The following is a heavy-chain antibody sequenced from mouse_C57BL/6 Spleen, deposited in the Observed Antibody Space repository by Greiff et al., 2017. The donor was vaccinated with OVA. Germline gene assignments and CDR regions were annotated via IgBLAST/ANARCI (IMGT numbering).Heavy chain of an antibody. CDR3: ARVDYGSSNWYFDV. D-gene: IGHD1-1*01. CDR1: GFTFSDYY. V-gene: IGHV5-16*01. J-gene: IGHJ1*03. Sequence: EVQRVESEGGLVQPGSSMKLSCTASGFTFSDYYMAWVRQVPEKGLEWVANINYDGSSTYYLDSLKSSFIISRDNAKNILYLQMSSLKSEDTATYYCARVDYGSSNWYFDVWGTGTTVTVSS. CDR2: INYDGSST.